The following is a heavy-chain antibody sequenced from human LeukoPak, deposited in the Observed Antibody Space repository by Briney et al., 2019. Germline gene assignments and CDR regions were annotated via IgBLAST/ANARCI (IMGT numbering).Heavy chain of an antibody. CDR1: GYTFTSYD. Sequence: ASVKVSRKASGYTFTSYDINWVRQATGQGLEWMGWMNPNSGNTGYAQKFQGRVTMTRNTSISTAYMELSSLRSEDTAVYYCARASGGVKYFDYWGQGTLVTVSS. CDR2: MNPNSGNT. D-gene: IGHD2-8*02. CDR3: ARASGGVKYFDY. J-gene: IGHJ4*02. V-gene: IGHV1-8*01.